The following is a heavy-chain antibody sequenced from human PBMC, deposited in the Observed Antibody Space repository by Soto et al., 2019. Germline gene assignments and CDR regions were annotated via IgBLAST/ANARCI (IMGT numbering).Heavy chain of an antibody. Sequence: SVKVSCKASGYTFTSYGISWVRQAPGQGLEWMGGIILIFGTANYAQKFQGRVTITADESTSTAYMELSSLRSEDTAVYYCASRGCSGGSCHSPHFDYWGQGTLVTVSS. CDR1: GYTFTSYG. CDR3: ASRGCSGGSCHSPHFDY. V-gene: IGHV1-69*13. CDR2: IILIFGTA. D-gene: IGHD2-15*01. J-gene: IGHJ4*02.